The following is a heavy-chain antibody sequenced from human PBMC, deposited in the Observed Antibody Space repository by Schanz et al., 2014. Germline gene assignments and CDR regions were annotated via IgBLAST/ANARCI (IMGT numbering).Heavy chain of an antibody. CDR3: VRDTDYHFDY. V-gene: IGHV3-74*01. D-gene: IGHD4-17*01. J-gene: IGHJ4*02. Sequence: EVQLVESGGGLISPGGSLRLSCVASGFTFSDSWMHWVRQAPGKGLVWVSRTSNDGSFTTFADSVKGRFTISRDNAKNTLYLQMNSLRAEDTAVYYCVRDTDYHFDYWGQGTLVTVSS. CDR1: GFTFSDSW. CDR2: TSNDGSFT.